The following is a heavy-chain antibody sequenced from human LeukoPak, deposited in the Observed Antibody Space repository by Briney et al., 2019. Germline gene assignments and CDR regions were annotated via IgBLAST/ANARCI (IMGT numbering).Heavy chain of an antibody. J-gene: IGHJ6*03. CDR2: ISAYNGNT. CDR3: ARIRGAGATHYYYYYMDV. CDR1: GYTFTSYG. D-gene: IGHD1-26*01. V-gene: IGHV1-18*01. Sequence: ASVKVSCKASGYTFTSYGISWVRQAPGQGLEWMGWISAYNGNTNYAQKLQGRVTMTTDTSTSTAYMELRSLRSDDTAVYYCARIRGAGATHYYYYYMDVWGKGTTVTVSS.